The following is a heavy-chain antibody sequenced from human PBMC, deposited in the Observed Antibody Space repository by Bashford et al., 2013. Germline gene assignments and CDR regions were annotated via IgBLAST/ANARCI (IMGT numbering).Heavy chain of an antibody. Sequence: VRQAPGKGLEWVSIVYSGGATHYAESVWGRFTISRDTAKNTVYLQMDRLRAEDTAVYYCARDSSGFPLDPWGPREPWSPSPQ. D-gene: IGHD3-10*01. V-gene: IGHV3-66*01. CDR2: VYSGGAT. J-gene: IGHJ5*02. CDR3: ARDSSGFPLDP.